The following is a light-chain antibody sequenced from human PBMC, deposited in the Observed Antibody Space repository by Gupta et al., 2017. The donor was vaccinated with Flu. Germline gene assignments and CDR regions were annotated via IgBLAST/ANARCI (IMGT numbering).Light chain of an antibody. Sequence: ATRSCSASQSVSSNSLAWYQQKPGHAPRLLIYGAAYRAAGIPERFSGSGSGTDFTLTISRLEPEDFAMYYCQQYGSSPPGATFGPGTKVDIK. CDR1: QSVSSNS. J-gene: IGKJ3*01. CDR3: QQYGSSPPGAT. V-gene: IGKV3-20*01. CDR2: GAA.